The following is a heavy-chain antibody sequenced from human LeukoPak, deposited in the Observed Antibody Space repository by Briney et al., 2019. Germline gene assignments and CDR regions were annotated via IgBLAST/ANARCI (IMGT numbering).Heavy chain of an antibody. V-gene: IGHV4-38-2*01. J-gene: IGHJ6*03. CDR3: ARGPGIAARPLFWYYYYMDV. CDR1: GYSISSGYY. Sequence: KPSETLSLTCAVSGYSISSGYYWGWIRQPPGKGLEWIGSIYYSGSTNYNPSLKSRVTISVDTSKNQFSLKLSSVTAADTAVYHCARGPGIAARPLFWYYYYMDVWGKGTTVTVSS. D-gene: IGHD6-6*01. CDR2: IYYSGST.